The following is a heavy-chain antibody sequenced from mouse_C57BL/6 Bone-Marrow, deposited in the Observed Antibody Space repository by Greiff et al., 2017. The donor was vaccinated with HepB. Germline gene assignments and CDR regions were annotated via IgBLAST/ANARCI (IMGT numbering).Heavy chain of an antibody. J-gene: IGHJ2*01. CDR3: ASSTTVVAPYYFDY. D-gene: IGHD1-1*01. CDR1: GYTFTSYW. V-gene: IGHV1-64*01. CDR2: IHPNSGST. Sequence: VQLQQPGAELVKPGASVKLSCKASGYTFTSYWMHWVKQRPGQGLEWIGMIHPNSGSTNYNEKFKSKATLTVDKSSSTAYMQLSSLTSEDSAVYYCASSTTVVAPYYFDYWGQGTTLTVSS.